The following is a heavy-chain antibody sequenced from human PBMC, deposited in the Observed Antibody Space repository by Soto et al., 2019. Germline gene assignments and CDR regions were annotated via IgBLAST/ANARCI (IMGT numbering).Heavy chain of an antibody. J-gene: IGHJ6*02. CDR3: ARGGRYYYYGMDV. D-gene: IGHD1-26*01. Sequence: PSETLSLTCSVSGGSIKNYYWNWIRQAPGKGLEWIGYIYYSGSTNYHPSLRGRVTISVDTSKNQFSLKLTPVTAEDTAVYYCARGGRYYYYGMDVWGQGTTVTVSS. V-gene: IGHV4-59*01. CDR1: GGSIKNYY. CDR2: IYYSGST.